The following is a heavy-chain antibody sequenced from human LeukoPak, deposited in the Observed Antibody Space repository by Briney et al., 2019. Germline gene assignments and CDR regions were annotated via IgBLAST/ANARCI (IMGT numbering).Heavy chain of an antibody. CDR1: GYSFTSYW. Sequence: GESLKISCKGSGYSFTSYWIGWVRQMPGKGLEWMGIIYPGDSDTRYSPSFQGQVTISADKSISTAYLQWSSLKASDTAMYYCARDYGGNSTPLGLVYWGQGTLVTVSS. CDR3: ARDYGGNSTPLGLVY. V-gene: IGHV5-51*01. D-gene: IGHD4-23*01. CDR2: IYPGDSDT. J-gene: IGHJ4*02.